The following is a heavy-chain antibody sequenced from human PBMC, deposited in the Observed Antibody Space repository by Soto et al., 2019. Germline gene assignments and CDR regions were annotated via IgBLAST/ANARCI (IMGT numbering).Heavy chain of an antibody. CDR1: GGSISSYY. CDR3: ARDSPYHNIAAAGTGAFDI. D-gene: IGHD6-25*01. Sequence: PSETLSLTCTVSGGSISSYYWSWIRQPPGKGLEWIGYIYYSGSTNYNPSLKSRVTISVDTSKNQFSLKLSSVTAADTAVYYCARDSPYHNIAAAGTGAFDIWGQGTMVTVSS. J-gene: IGHJ3*02. V-gene: IGHV4-59*01. CDR2: IYYSGST.